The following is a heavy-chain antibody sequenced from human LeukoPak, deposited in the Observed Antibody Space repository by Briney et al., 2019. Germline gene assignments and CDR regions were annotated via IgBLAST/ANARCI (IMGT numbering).Heavy chain of an antibody. Sequence: PSETLSLTCTVSGGSIRSYYWSWIREPAGKGLEWSGRIYTSGSTNYNPSLKSRVTMSVDTSKNQFSLKLSSVTAADTAVYYCARESRYISSWYTDYWGQGTLVTVSS. CDR2: IYTSGST. CDR1: GGSIRSYY. D-gene: IGHD6-13*01. V-gene: IGHV4-4*07. J-gene: IGHJ4*02. CDR3: ARESRYISSWYTDY.